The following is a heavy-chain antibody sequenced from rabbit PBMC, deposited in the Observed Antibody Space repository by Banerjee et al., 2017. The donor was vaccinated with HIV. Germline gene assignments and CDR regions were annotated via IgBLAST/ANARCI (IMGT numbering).Heavy chain of an antibody. CDR2: INTSSVNT. V-gene: IGHV1S45*01. J-gene: IGHJ4*01. Sequence: EQLEESGGGLVQPGGSLTLTCTASGFSFSNKYVMCWVRQAPGKGLEWIGCINTSSVNTVYATWAKGRVSIAKTPWTTVTPQMARRTAADTATYFCARVLAAVTFWNFGLWGPGSLVTVS. CDR3: ARVLAAVTFWNFGL. D-gene: IGHD4-1*01. CDR1: GFSFSNKYV.